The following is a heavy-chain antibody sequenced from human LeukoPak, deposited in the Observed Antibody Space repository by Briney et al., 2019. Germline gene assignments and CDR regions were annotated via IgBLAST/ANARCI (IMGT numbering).Heavy chain of an antibody. CDR1: GFIFSSHS. CDR2: ISSSSSYI. J-gene: IGHJ3*02. Sequence: KPGGSLRLSCAASGFIFSSHSMNWVRQAPGKGLEWVSCISSSSSYIHYADSVKGRFTISRDNAKNSLYLEMNSLRAEDTAVYYCARDQDGYSYWDLPNDAFDIWGQGTMVTVSS. D-gene: IGHD5-18*01. CDR3: ARDQDGYSYWDLPNDAFDI. V-gene: IGHV3-21*06.